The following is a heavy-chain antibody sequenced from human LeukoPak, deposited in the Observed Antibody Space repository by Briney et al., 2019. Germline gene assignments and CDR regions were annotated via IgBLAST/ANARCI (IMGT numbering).Heavy chain of an antibody. V-gene: IGHV4-59*01. CDR2: IYYTGST. Sequence: SETLSLTCAVYGGSFSGYYWSWIRQPPGKGLEWIGYIYYTGSTSYNPSLKSRVTISVDTSKNQFSLKLSSVTAADTAVYYCARGIAVADLLFDYWGQGTLVTVSS. J-gene: IGHJ4*02. CDR1: GGSFSGYY. D-gene: IGHD6-19*01. CDR3: ARGIAVADLLFDY.